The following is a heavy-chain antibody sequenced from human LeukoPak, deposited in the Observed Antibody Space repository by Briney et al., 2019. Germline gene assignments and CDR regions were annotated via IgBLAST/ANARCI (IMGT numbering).Heavy chain of an antibody. J-gene: IGHJ4*02. CDR3: ARDLIMYSILTGGVSTYYFDY. CDR2: IYSGGGT. D-gene: IGHD6-13*01. CDR1: GFTVSNTY. Sequence: GGSLRLSCAASGFTVSNTYMSWVRQAPGKGLEWVSLIYSGGGTYSADSVKGRFTISRDISKNTLYLQMNSLRAEDTAVYYCARDLIMYSILTGGVSTYYFDYWGQGTLVTVSS. V-gene: IGHV3-53*01.